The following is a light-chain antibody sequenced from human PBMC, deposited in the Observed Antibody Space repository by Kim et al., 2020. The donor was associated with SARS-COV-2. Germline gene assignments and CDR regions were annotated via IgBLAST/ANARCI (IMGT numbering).Light chain of an antibody. V-gene: IGLV2-8*01. CDR3: CSSAGINNYV. J-gene: IGLJ6*01. CDR2: EVN. Sequence: QSALTQPPSASGSPGQSVTISCTGTSSDVGRYKYVSWYQQHPGKAPKLMIYEVNRRPSGVPNRFSGSKSGNTASLTISGLQAEDEADYYCCSSAGINNYVFGTGTKVTVL. CDR1: SSDVGRYKY.